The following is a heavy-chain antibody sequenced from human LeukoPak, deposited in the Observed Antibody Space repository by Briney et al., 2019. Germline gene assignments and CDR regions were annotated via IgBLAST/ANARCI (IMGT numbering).Heavy chain of an antibody. D-gene: IGHD6-13*01. CDR2: INPNSGGT. J-gene: IGHJ4*02. CDR3: ARVGYSSSWAAHFDY. Sequence: ASVKVSCKASGYTFTGYYMHWVRQAPGQGLEWMGWINPNSGGTNYAQKFQGRVTMTRDTSISTAYMELNRLRSDDTAVYYCARVGYSSSWAAHFDYWGQGTLVTVSS. CDR1: GYTFTGYY. V-gene: IGHV1-2*02.